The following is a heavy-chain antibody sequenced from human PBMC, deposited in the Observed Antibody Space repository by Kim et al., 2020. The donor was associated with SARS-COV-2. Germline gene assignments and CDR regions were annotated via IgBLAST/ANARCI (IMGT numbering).Heavy chain of an antibody. D-gene: IGHD3-10*01. Sequence: ESMKGRFTISRDNSKNPLYLQMNSLRAEDTAVYYCAKSLLPGFGELLSDYWGQGTLVTVSS. V-gene: IGHV3-23*03. CDR3: AKSLLPGFGELLSDY. J-gene: IGHJ4*02.